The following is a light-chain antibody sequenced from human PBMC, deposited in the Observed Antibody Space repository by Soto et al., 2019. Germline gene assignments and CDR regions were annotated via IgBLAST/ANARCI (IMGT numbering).Light chain of an antibody. J-gene: IGLJ3*02. CDR2: EVS. Sequence: QSVLTHPPSASGSPGQSVTISCTGTSSDVGGYNYVSWYQQHPGKAPKLMIYEVSKRPSGVPDRFSGSKSGNTASLTVSGLQAEDEADYYCSSYAGSNNWVFGGGTKLTAL. V-gene: IGLV2-8*01. CDR1: SSDVGGYNY. CDR3: SSYAGSNNWV.